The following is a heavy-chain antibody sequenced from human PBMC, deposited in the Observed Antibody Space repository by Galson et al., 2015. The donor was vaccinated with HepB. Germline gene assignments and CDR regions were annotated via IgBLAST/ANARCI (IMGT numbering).Heavy chain of an antibody. D-gene: IGHD4-17*01. CDR1: GFSLSTSGVG. J-gene: IGHJ4*02. CDR2: IYWDDDK. Sequence: PALVKPTQTLTLTCTFSGFSLSTSGVGVGWIRQPPGKALEWLALIYWDDDKRYSPSLKSRLTITKDTSKNQVVLTMTNMDPVDTATYYCAHSPDYGDYVPFDYWGQGTLVTVSS. CDR3: AHSPDYGDYVPFDY. V-gene: IGHV2-5*02.